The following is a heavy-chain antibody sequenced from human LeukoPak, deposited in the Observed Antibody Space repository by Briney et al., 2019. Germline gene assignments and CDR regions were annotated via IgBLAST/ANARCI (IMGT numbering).Heavy chain of an antibody. Sequence: GGSLRLSCAASGFTFSSYSMNLVRQAPGKGLEWVSSISSSSSSYIYYADSVKGRFTISRDNAKNSLYLQMNSLRAEDTAVYYCARAPPSRVGATTWEYYFDYWGQGTLVTVSS. CDR2: ISSSSSSYI. CDR3: ARAPPSRVGATTWEYYFDY. D-gene: IGHD1-26*01. V-gene: IGHV3-21*01. CDR1: GFTFSSYS. J-gene: IGHJ4*02.